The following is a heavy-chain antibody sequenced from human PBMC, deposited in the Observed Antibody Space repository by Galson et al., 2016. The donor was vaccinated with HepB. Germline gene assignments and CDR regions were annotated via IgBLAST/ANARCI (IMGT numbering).Heavy chain of an antibody. CDR1: EFPFSNHP. CDR3: ARGSVGPDL. CDR2: ISAGSSGT. J-gene: IGHJ5*02. Sequence: SLRLSCAASEFPFSNHPMTWVRQAPGKGLEWVSSISAGSSGTYYADSVKGRFTVSRDNPQNTLYLQMNNLRAEDTALYYCARGSVGPDLWGQGTLVTVSS. V-gene: IGHV3-23*01.